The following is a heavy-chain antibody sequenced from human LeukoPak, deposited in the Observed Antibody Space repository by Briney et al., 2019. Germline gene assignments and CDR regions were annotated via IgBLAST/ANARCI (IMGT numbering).Heavy chain of an antibody. Sequence: ASVKVSCKVSGYTLTELSMHWVRQAPGKGLEWMGGFDPEDGETIYAQKFQGRVTMTEDTSTDTAYMELRSLRSEDTAVYYCARHYYDSSVSDGGDDDDYWGQGTLVTVSS. CDR2: FDPEDGET. J-gene: IGHJ4*02. D-gene: IGHD3-22*01. CDR3: ARHYYDSSVSDGGDDDDY. CDR1: GYTLTELS. V-gene: IGHV1-24*01.